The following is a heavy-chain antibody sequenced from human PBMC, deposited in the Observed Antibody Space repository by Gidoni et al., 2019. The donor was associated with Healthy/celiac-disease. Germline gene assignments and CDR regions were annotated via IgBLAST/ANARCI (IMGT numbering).Heavy chain of an antibody. CDR3: ARWGTTVTTLGGSFYYYYGMDV. CDR1: GGSISSYY. CDR2: IYYSGST. V-gene: IGHV4-59*01. Sequence: QVQLQESGPGLVKPSETLSLTCTVSGGSISSYYWSWIRQPPGKGLEWIGYIYYSGSTNYNPSLKSRVTISVDTSKNQFSLKLSSVTAADTAVYYCARWGTTVTTLGGSFYYYYGMDVWGQGTTVTVSS. D-gene: IGHD4-17*01. J-gene: IGHJ6*02.